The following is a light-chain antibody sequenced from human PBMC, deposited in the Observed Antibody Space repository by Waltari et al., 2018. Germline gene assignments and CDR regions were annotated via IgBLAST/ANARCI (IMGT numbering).Light chain of an antibody. Sequence: EIVLTQSPGTLSLSPGDRATLSCRASQTVSSNYLAWYQQKPGQAPRLLIYGASTRATDIPDRFSGSGSGTDFTLTIRRLGPEDFAVYYCQQYGNSPWTFGQGTKVEIK. J-gene: IGKJ1*01. V-gene: IGKV3-20*01. CDR3: QQYGNSPWT. CDR1: QTVSSNY. CDR2: GAS.